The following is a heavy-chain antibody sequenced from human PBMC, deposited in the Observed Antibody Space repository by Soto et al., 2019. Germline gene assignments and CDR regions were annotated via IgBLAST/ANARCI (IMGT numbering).Heavy chain of an antibody. J-gene: IGHJ6*02. V-gene: IGHV3-9*01. Sequence: EVQLVESGGALVQPDKSLRLSCAASGFSFGDYAMHWVRQGPGKGLEWVASISWTSESITYADAVKGRFTISRDNAKNSLYLHMDSLKPEDTALYYCAKDLHFEVGYNNMDVWGQGTTVTVSS. CDR1: GFSFGDYA. CDR3: AKDLHFEVGYNNMDV. D-gene: IGHD3-9*01. CDR2: ISWTSESI.